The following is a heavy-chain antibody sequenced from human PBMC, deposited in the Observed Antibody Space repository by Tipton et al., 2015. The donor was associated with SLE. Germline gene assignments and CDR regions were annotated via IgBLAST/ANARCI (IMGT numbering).Heavy chain of an antibody. D-gene: IGHD3-10*01. CDR2: TSHTGYT. V-gene: IGHV4-59*01. Sequence: TLSLTCTVSGGSISTYYWSWIRQPPGRGLEWIGYTSHTGYTDYNPSLKSRVTISVDTSKNQLSLKLTSVTTADTAVYYCARDRWFRELWGQGTLVTVSS. CDR1: GGSISTYY. CDR3: ARDRWFREL. J-gene: IGHJ4*02.